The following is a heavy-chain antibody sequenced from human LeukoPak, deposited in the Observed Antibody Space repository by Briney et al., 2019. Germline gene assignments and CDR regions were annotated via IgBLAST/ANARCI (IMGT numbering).Heavy chain of an antibody. CDR3: AKGASIAARPDYYYMDV. J-gene: IGHJ6*03. CDR2: ISGSGGST. D-gene: IGHD6-6*01. CDR1: GFTFSSYA. V-gene: IGHV3-23*01. Sequence: GGSLRLSCAASGFTFSSYAMSWVRQAPGKGLEWVSAISGSGGSTYYADSVKGRFTISRDNYKNTLSLQMNSLRAEDSAVYYCAKGASIAARPDYYYMDVWGKGTTVTVSS.